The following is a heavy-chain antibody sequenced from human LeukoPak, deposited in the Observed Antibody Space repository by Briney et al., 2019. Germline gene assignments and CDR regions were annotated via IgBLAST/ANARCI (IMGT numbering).Heavy chain of an antibody. D-gene: IGHD6-19*01. CDR1: GYTFTSYD. J-gene: IGHJ5*02. CDR2: ISAYNGNT. V-gene: IGHV1-18*01. Sequence: ASVKVSCKASGYTFTSYDISWVRQAPGQGLEWMGWISAYNGNTNYAQKFQGRVTMTTDTSTSTAYMELRSLRSDDTAVYYCARDLRTAVAGNWFDPWGQGTLVTVPS. CDR3: ARDLRTAVAGNWFDP.